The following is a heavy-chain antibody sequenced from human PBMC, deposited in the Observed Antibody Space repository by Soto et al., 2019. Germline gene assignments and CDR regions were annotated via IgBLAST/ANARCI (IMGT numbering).Heavy chain of an antibody. CDR3: ARDGVGGTVFFAYFDY. Sequence: LRLSCAVPGIIFTGYGMHWVRQAPGKGLEWVAIIRFDGSNIHYADSVKGRFTISRDNSKNTLYLQMNSLRAEDTAVYYCARDGVGGTVFFAYFDYWGQGALVTVSS. J-gene: IGHJ4*02. CDR2: IRFDGSNI. CDR1: GIIFTGYG. V-gene: IGHV3-33*01. D-gene: IGHD1-26*01.